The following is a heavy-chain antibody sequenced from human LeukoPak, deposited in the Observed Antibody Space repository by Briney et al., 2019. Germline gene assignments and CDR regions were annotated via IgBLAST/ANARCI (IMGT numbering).Heavy chain of an antibody. V-gene: IGHV4-59*01. CDR1: GGSISSYY. D-gene: IGHD1-1*01. CDR3: ARVRNWNPGYSDY. J-gene: IGHJ4*02. Sequence: EASETLSLTCTVSGGSISSYYWSWIRQPPGKGLEWIGYIYYSGSTNYNPSLKGRVTISVDTSKNQFSLKLSSVTAADTAVYYCARVRNWNPGYSDYWGQGTLVTVSS. CDR2: IYYSGST.